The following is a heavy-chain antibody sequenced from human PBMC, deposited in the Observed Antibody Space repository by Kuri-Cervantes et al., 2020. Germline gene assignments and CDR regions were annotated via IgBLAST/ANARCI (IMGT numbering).Heavy chain of an antibody. CDR3: ARGPWGHFDY. CDR1: GGSFSGDY. Sequence: SQTLSLTCAVYGGSFSGDYWSWIRQPPGKGLEWIGEINHYGSTNYNPSLKSRVTISVDTSKNQFSLKLSSVTAADTAVYYCARGPWGHFDYWGQGTLVTVSS. J-gene: IGHJ4*02. CDR2: INHYGST. D-gene: IGHD7-27*01. V-gene: IGHV4-34*01.